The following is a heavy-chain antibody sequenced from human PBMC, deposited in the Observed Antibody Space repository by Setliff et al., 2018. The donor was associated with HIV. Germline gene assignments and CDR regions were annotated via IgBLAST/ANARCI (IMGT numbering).Heavy chain of an antibody. J-gene: IGHJ4*02. V-gene: IGHV4-34*01. Sequence: SETLSLTCAVYGGSFSGYYWSWIRQPPGKGLEWIGYIYYSGGTDYNPSLMRRATIAADTSKNQFSLRLSSVTAADTALYFCTRAQIAAPRPFDYWGQGTLVTVSS. CDR1: GGSFSGYY. CDR2: IYYSGGT. D-gene: IGHD2-21*01. CDR3: TRAQIAAPRPFDY.